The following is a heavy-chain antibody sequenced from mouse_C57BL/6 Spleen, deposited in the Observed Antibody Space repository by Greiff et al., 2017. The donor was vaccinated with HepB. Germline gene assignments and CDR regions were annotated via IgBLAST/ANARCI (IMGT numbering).Heavy chain of an antibody. CDR2: ISYDGSN. D-gene: IGHD2-4*01. CDR3: ARTSIYYDYDLDY. J-gene: IGHJ2*01. CDR1: GYSITSGYY. Sequence: DVKLQESGPGLVKPSQSLSLTCSVTGYSITSGYYWNWIRQFPGNKLEWMGYISYDGSNNYNPSLKNRISITRDTSKNQFFLKLNSVTTEDTATYYCARTSIYYDYDLDYWGQGTTLTVSS. V-gene: IGHV3-6*01.